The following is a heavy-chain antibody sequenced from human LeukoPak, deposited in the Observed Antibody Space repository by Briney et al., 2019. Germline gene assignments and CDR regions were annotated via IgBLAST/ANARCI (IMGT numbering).Heavy chain of an antibody. V-gene: IGHV4-61*02. J-gene: IGHJ4*02. CDR3: ARREGWDDPFDY. D-gene: IGHD1-26*01. Sequence: QVQLQESGPGLVKPSQTLSLTCTVAGGSIRSDNYYWSWIRQPAGEGREWIGRMYTGGSANYNPSLKSRVTISVDMSKNQVSLKLSSVTAADTAVYYCARREGWDDPFDYWGQETLVTVSS. CDR1: GGSIRSDNYY. CDR2: MYTGGSA.